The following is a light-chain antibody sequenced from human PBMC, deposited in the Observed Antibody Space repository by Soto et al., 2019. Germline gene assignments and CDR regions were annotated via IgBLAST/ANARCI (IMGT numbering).Light chain of an antibody. J-gene: IGKJ1*01. CDR3: QQSSSPPWT. V-gene: IGKV1-39*01. CDR1: QSISTH. CDR2: AAS. Sequence: DIQMTQSPSSLSASVGDRVTMTCRASQSISTHLNWYQQKPGKAPTLLIYAASSLQNGVPSTFSGSGSGTDFTLTISSLQSEDFATYYCQQSSSPPWTFGQGTKVDIK.